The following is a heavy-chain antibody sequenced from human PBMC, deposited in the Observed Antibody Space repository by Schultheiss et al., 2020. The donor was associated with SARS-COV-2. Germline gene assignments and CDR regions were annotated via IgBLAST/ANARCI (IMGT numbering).Heavy chain of an antibody. V-gene: IGHV4-39*07. Sequence: GSLRLSCAVSGGSISSYYWGWVRQPPGKGLEWIGGISYSGSTYYNPSLKSRVTISVDMSNNQFSMRLRSVAAADTAIYYCARRRYFDWFDPWGQGTLVTVSS. CDR2: ISYSGST. CDR1: GGSISSYY. CDR3: ARRRYFDWFDP. D-gene: IGHD3-9*01. J-gene: IGHJ5*02.